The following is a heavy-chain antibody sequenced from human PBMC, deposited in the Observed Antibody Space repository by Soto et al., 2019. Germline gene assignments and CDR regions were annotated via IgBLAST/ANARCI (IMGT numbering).Heavy chain of an antibody. V-gene: IGHV4-34*01. CDR1: GGSFSGYY. CDR2: INHSGST. Sequence: QVQLQQWGAGLLKPSETLSLTCAVYGGSFSGYYWSWIRQPPGKGLEWIGEINHSGSTNYNPSLKSRVTISVDTSKNQFSLKLSSVTAADTAVYYCARGLCIAAAGTHYYYYGMDVWGQGTTVTVSS. J-gene: IGHJ6*02. CDR3: ARGLCIAAAGTHYYYYGMDV. D-gene: IGHD6-13*01.